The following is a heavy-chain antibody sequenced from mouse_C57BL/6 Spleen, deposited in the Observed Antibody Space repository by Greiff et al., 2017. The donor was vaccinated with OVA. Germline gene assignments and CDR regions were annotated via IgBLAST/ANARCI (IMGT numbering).Heavy chain of an antibody. CDR3: AKTNLLWSYAMDY. J-gene: IGHJ4*01. Sequence: VKLMESGPGLVQPSQSLSITCTVSGFSLTSYGVHWVRQSPGKGLEWLGVIWRGGSTDYNAAFMSRLSITKDNSKSQVFFKMNSLQADDTAIYYCAKTNLLWSYAMDYWGQGTSVTVSS. CDR1: GFSLTSYG. CDR2: IWRGGST. D-gene: IGHD2-1*01. V-gene: IGHV2-5*01.